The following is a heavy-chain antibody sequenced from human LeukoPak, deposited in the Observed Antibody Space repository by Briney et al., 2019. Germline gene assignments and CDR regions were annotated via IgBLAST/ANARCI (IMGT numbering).Heavy chain of an antibody. J-gene: IGHJ4*02. V-gene: IGHV4-34*01. D-gene: IGHD3-22*01. CDR3: ARVTYYNDTRGGGFDY. CDR2: ITHSGST. Sequence: TSETLSLTCAVYGGSISGHYWSWIRQPPGKGLEWIGEITHSGSTNYNPSLKSRVTISVDTSKNQFSLKLSSVTAANTAVYYSARVTYYNDTRGGGFDYWGQGTLVTVSS. CDR1: GGSISGHY.